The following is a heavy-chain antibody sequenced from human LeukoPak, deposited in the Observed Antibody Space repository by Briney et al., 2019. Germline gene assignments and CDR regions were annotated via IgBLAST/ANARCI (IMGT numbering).Heavy chain of an antibody. CDR1: GFTFSSYA. CDR3: ARWYSSFYFDY. Sequence: HPGRSLRLSCAASGFTFSSYAMHWVRQAPGKGLEWVAVISYDGSNKYYADSVKGRFTISRDNSKNTLYLQMNSLRAEDTAEYYCARWYSSFYFDYWGQGTLVTVSS. J-gene: IGHJ4*02. CDR2: ISYDGSNK. V-gene: IGHV3-30*04. D-gene: IGHD6-13*01.